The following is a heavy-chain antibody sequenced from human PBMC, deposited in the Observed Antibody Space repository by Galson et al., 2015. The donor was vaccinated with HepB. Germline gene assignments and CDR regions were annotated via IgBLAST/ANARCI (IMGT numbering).Heavy chain of an antibody. Sequence: SLRLSCAASGFRLTDHAMNWVRRAPGKGLEWAAYISSDSTTIHYADSVKGRFTISRDNGKNSVFLQMNSLRGDDTAVYYCVRDRGSGFGGNDVPSFDYWGRGSLVNVSP. CDR3: VRDRGSGFGGNDVPSFDY. J-gene: IGHJ4*02. V-gene: IGHV3-48*01. D-gene: IGHD5-12*01. CDR2: ISSDSTTI. CDR1: GFRLTDHA.